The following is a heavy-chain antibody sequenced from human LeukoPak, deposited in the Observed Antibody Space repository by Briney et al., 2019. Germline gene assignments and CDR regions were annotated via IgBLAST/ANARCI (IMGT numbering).Heavy chain of an antibody. V-gene: IGHV1-69*13. D-gene: IGHD3-3*01. CDR3: ARVGFWSGYAYYFDY. CDR2: IIPIFGTA. CDR1: GYTFTGYY. Sequence: SVKVSCKASGYTFTGYYMHWARQAPGQGLEWMGGIIPIFGTANYAQKFQGRVTITADESTSTAYMELSSLRSEDTAVYYCARVGFWSGYAYYFDYWGQGTLVTVSS. J-gene: IGHJ4*02.